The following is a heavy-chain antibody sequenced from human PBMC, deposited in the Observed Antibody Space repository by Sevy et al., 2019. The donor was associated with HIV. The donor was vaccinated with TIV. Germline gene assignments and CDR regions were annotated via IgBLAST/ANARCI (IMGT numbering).Heavy chain of an antibody. CDR2: IRRKVYGGTT. J-gene: IGHJ6*02. CDR1: GFTFGDYV. V-gene: IGHV3-49*03. D-gene: IGHD3-10*01. Sequence: GGSLRLSCKVSGFTFGDYVMTWFRQAPGKGLEWVGFIRRKVYGGTTEYAASVKDRFIISRDDSKSIAYLRMNSLKTENTGVYYCSRADYYGSDGGYYGMDVWGQGTTVTVSS. CDR3: SRADYYGSDGGYYGMDV.